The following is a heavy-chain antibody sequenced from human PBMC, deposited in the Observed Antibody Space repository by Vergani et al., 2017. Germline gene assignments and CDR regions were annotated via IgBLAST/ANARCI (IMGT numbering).Heavy chain of an antibody. CDR2: IYTSEST. D-gene: IGHD3-3*01. Sequence: QVQLQESGPGLVKPSETLSLTCIVSGGSISPYYWSWIRQPAGKGLEWIGRIYTSESTNYNPSLKSRVTMSVDTSKNQFSLKLSSVTAADTAVYYCARGGYYDFWSGYSPNWFDPWGQGTLVTVSS. V-gene: IGHV4-4*07. CDR3: ARGGYYDFWSGYSPNWFDP. CDR1: GGSISPYY. J-gene: IGHJ5*02.